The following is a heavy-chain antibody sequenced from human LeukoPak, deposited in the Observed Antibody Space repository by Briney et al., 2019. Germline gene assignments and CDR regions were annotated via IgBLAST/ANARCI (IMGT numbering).Heavy chain of an antibody. CDR3: ARSGVATKLGHFDY. D-gene: IGHD5-12*01. J-gene: IGHJ4*02. CDR1: GGSISSYY. V-gene: IGHV4-59*05. CDR2: IYYSGST. Sequence: SETLSLTCTVSGGSISSYYWSWIRQPPGKGLEWIGSIYYSGSTYYNPSLKSRVTISVDTSKNQFSLKLSSVTAADTAVYYCARSGVATKLGHFDYWGQGTLVTVSS.